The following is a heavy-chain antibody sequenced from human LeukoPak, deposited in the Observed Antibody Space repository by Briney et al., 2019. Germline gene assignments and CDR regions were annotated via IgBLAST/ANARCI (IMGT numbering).Heavy chain of an antibody. D-gene: IGHD3-22*01. CDR3: ARGSGYYYNYYAMDV. Sequence: KPSETLSLTCNVSGGSISSYYWSWLRQTPGKGLEWIGYIYYSGSTNYNPSLKSRVTISVDTSENQFSLKLSSVTAADTAVYYCARGSGYYYNYYAMDVWGQGTAVTVSS. J-gene: IGHJ6*02. V-gene: IGHV4-59*08. CDR1: GGSISSYY. CDR2: IYYSGST.